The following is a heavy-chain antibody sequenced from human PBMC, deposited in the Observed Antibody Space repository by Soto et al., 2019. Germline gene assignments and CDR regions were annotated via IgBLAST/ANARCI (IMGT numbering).Heavy chain of an antibody. Sequence: SETLSLTCSVSAGSMRTYYWTWIRQSPGKGLEWIGQISHTGRTKYNPSLESRVTISVDTSRKQFSLKLTSVTAADTALYYCARDDTTGLFDFWGQGTLVTVSS. CDR3: ARDDTTGLFDF. CDR2: ISHTGRT. J-gene: IGHJ4*02. V-gene: IGHV4-59*01. D-gene: IGHD4-17*01. CDR1: AGSMRTYY.